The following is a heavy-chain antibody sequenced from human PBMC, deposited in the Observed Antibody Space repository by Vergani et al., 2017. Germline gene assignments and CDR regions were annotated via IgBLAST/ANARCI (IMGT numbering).Heavy chain of an antibody. D-gene: IGHD3-22*01. J-gene: IGHJ4*02. CDR2: IRYDGSNK. Sequence: QVQLVESGGGVVQPGGSLRLSCAASGFTFSSYGMHWVRQAPGKGLEWVAFIRYDGSNKYYADSVKGRFTISRDNSKNTLYLQMNSLRAEDTAVYYCAPTYLYYDSSGPPDYFDYWGQGTLVTVSS. V-gene: IGHV3-30*02. CDR1: GFTFSSYG. CDR3: APTYLYYDSSGPPDYFDY.